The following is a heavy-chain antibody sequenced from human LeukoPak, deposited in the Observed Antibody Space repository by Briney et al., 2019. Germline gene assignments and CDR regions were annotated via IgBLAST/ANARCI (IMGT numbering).Heavy chain of an antibody. D-gene: IGHD2-2*01. V-gene: IGHV4-4*02. CDR2: IYHSRST. J-gene: IGHJ6*04. CDR3: ASNGIVVVPAGMGQSTHDLNYYYGMDV. Sequence: PSETLSLTCDVSGGSISSSNWWSWVRQPPGKGLEWIGEIYHSRSTNYNPSLKSRVTISVDTSKNQFSLKLSSVTAADTAVYYCASNGIVVVPAGMGQSTHDLNYYYGMDVGGKGTTVTVSS. CDR1: GGSISSSNW.